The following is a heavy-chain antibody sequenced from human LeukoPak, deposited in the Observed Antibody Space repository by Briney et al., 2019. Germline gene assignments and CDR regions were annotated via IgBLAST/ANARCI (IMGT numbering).Heavy chain of an antibody. CDR3: ARDVWLPDY. D-gene: IGHD3-16*01. CDR2: IKEDGSEK. CDR1: GFNFNNYW. V-gene: IGHV3-7*01. J-gene: IGHJ4*02. Sequence: GGSLRLSCAASGFNFNNYWMVWVRQIPGKGLQWVANIKEDGSEKNYVDSVKGRFTISRDNAKNSLYLQMNGLRVEDTAVYYCARDVWLPDYWGQGTLSPSPQ.